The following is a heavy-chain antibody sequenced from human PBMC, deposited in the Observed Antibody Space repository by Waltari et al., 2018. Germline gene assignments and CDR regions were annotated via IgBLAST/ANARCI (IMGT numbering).Heavy chain of an antibody. CDR1: GGSISSYY. J-gene: IGHJ4*02. V-gene: IGHV4-4*07. Sequence: QVQLQESGPGLVKPSETLSLTCTVSGGSISSYYWSWIRQPAGKGLEWIGRIYTSGSTNYNPSLTSRVTLSVDTSKNQFSLKLSSVTAAATAVYYCARGAVPADPDYFYYWGPGTLVTVSS. D-gene: IGHD2-2*01. CDR3: ARGAVPADPDYFYY. CDR2: IYTSGST.